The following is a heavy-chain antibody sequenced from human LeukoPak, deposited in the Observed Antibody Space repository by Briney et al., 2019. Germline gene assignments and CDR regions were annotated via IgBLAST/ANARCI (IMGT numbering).Heavy chain of an antibody. CDR1: GFAFSSYW. J-gene: IGHJ4*01. CDR2: IKQDGGEK. D-gene: IGHD1-26*01. CDR3: ARVGGSYYTD. Sequence: GGSLRLSCVASGFAFSSYWMSWVRQAPGKGLEWVANIKQDGGEKYYVASVEGRFTISGDNDKNSLFLLMNRLSVEETAVYCCARVGGSYYTDWGQGTLVTVSS. V-gene: IGHV3-7*01.